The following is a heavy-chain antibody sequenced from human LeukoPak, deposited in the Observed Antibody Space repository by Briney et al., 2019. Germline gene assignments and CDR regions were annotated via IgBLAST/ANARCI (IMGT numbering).Heavy chain of an antibody. Sequence: GGSLRLSCVASGFTFSGYWMHWARQAPGKGLVWVSRIKGDGSDTAYADSVKGRFIISRDNAKSMLYLQMNSLRVEDTAVYYCARDPRNKGFDPWGQGTLVTVSS. V-gene: IGHV3-74*03. D-gene: IGHD1/OR15-1a*01. CDR3: ARDPRNKGFDP. CDR2: IKGDGSDT. J-gene: IGHJ5*02. CDR1: GFTFSGYW.